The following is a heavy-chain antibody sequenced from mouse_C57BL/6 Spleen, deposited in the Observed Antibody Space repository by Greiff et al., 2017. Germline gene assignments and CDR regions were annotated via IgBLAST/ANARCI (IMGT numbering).Heavy chain of an antibody. J-gene: IGHJ2*01. D-gene: IGHD1-1*01. CDR2: ISSGGSYT. V-gene: IGHV5-6*02. CDR1: GFTFSSYG. CDR3: ARHERMTTVVAPYLDY. Sequence: DVMLVESGGDLVKPGGSLKLSCAASGFTFSSYGMSWVRQTPDKRLEWVATISSGGSYTYYPDSVKGRFTISRDNAKNNLYLQMSSLKSEDTAMYYCARHERMTTVVAPYLDYWGQGTTLTVSS.